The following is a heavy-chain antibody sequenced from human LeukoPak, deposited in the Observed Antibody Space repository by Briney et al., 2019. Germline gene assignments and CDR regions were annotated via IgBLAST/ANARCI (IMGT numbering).Heavy chain of an antibody. V-gene: IGHV3-30*04. J-gene: IGHJ6*02. CDR2: ISYSGSNK. CDR1: GFTFSNYA. CDR3: ARAAGMDV. Sequence: GGSLRLSCAASGFTFSNYAMHWVRQAPGKGLGWVAVISYSGSNKYYADSVKGRFTISRDKSKNTLYLQMNSLRVDDTAVYYCARAAGMDVWGQGTTVTVSS.